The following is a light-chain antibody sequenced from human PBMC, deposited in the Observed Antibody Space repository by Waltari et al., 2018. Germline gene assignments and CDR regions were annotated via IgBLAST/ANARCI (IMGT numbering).Light chain of an antibody. CDR1: AGAVTSGLY. J-gene: IGLJ3*02. V-gene: IGLV7-46*01. CDR2: DTS. Sequence: QAVVPQEPSLTVSPGGTVTLTCGSSAGAVTSGLYPYWFQQKPGQAPRTRLYDTSNKHSWTPARFSGSLLGGKAALTLSGAQPEDEAEYYCLISYSGVGVFGGGTKLTVL. CDR3: LISYSGVGV.